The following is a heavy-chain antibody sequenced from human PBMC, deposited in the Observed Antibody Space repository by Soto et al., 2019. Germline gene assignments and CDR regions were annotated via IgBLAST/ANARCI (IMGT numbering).Heavy chain of an antibody. Sequence: PGGSLRLSCAASGFTFSSYVMHWVRQAPGKGLEWVAVISYDGNNKYHIDSVKGRFTISRDNVKNSLYLQMNSLRAEDTAVYYCARDQLYYNDISGRPLNAFDVWGQATMVTVSS. CDR2: ISYDGNNK. D-gene: IGHD3-22*01. J-gene: IGHJ3*01. V-gene: IGHV3-30*03. CDR3: ARDQLYYNDISGRPLNAFDV. CDR1: GFTFSSYV.